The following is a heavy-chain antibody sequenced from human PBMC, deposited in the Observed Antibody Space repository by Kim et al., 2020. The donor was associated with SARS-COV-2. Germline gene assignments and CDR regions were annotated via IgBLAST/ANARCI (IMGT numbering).Heavy chain of an antibody. Sequence: GGSLRLSCAASGFTFSKYWMSWVRQAPGKGLEWVANIKEDGDEKYSVDSVKGRFTISRDNAKNLVYLQLNSLRAEDTAVYYCVRGGRLLWYGESITSYYGMDVWGQGTTVTVSS. V-gene: IGHV3-7*03. J-gene: IGHJ6*02. CDR1: GFTFSKYW. D-gene: IGHD3-10*01. CDR2: IKEDGDEK. CDR3: VRGGRLLWYGESITSYYGMDV.